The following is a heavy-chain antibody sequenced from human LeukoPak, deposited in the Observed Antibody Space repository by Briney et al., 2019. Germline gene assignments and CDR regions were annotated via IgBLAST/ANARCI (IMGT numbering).Heavy chain of an antibody. Sequence: QPGGSLRLSCAASGFTFSSYAMSWVRQAPGQGLEWVSAITNSGDDTYYADFVNGRFTISRDNTKNTLYLEMSSLRAEDTAVYYCAKRRYDRSGNFDCWGQGTLVTVSS. J-gene: IGHJ4*02. CDR2: ITNSGDDT. D-gene: IGHD3-22*01. CDR3: AKRRYDRSGNFDC. V-gene: IGHV3-23*01. CDR1: GFTFSSYA.